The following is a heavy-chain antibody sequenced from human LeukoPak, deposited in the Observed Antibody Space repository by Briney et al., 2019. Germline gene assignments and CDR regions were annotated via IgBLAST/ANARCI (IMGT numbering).Heavy chain of an antibody. D-gene: IGHD3-22*01. CDR3: ASGYDRVGWGAFDI. CDR2: TSNSGSTI. CDR1: GFTFSDYY. Sequence: GGSLRLSCAASGFTFSDYYMSWIRQAPGKGLEWVSYTSNSGSTIYYADSVKGRFTISRDNAKDSLYLQMNSLRAEDTAVYYCASGYDRVGWGAFDIWGQGTMVTVSS. V-gene: IGHV3-11*01. J-gene: IGHJ3*02.